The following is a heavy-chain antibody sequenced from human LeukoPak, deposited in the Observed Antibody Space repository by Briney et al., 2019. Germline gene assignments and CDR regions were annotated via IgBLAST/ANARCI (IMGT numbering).Heavy chain of an antibody. Sequence: SETLSLTCTVSGGSTSSYYWSWIRQPPGKGLEWIGYIYYSGSTNYNPSLKSRVTISVDTSKNQFSLKLSSVTAADTAVYYCARSNWEVDSLYYYYYGMDVWGQGTTVTVSS. J-gene: IGHJ6*02. CDR2: IYYSGST. CDR1: GGSTSSYY. D-gene: IGHD7-27*01. CDR3: ARSNWEVDSLYYYYYGMDV. V-gene: IGHV4-59*08.